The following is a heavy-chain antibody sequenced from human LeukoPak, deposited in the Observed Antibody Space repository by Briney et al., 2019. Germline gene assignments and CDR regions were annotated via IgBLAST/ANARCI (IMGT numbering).Heavy chain of an antibody. CDR1: GGSVSSDSYY. CDR2: IYYSGST. V-gene: IGHV4-61*01. D-gene: IGHD2-15*01. Sequence: SETLSLTCTVSGGSVSSDSYYWSWIRQPPGKGLEWIGYIYYSGSTNYNPSLKSRVTISVDTSKNQFSLKLSSVTAADTAVYYCARERGCSGGSCYSDWFDPWGQGTLVTVSS. CDR3: ARERGCSGGSCYSDWFDP. J-gene: IGHJ5*02.